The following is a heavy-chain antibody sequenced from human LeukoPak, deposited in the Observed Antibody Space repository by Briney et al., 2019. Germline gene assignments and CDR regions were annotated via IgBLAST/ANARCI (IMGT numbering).Heavy chain of an antibody. CDR3: AREVVGEDYLFYYYGRDV. CDR1: GGSISSYY. Sequence: SETLSLTCTVSGGSISSYYWRWIREPRGKGLEWIGYIYYSGSTNYNPPLKSRVTITVDTSKNQFSLKLSSVTAADTAVYYCAREVVGEDYLFYYYGRDVWGQGTTVTVSS. CDR2: IYYSGST. V-gene: IGHV4-59*01. D-gene: IGHD2/OR15-2a*01. J-gene: IGHJ6*02.